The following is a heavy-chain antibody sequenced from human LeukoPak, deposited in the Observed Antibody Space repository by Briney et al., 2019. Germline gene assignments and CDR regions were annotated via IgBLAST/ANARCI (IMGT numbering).Heavy chain of an antibody. CDR1: GGSISSYY. Sequence: SETLSLTCTVSGGSISSYYWSWIRQPAGKGLEWIGRIYTSGSTNYNPSLKSRVTMSVDTSKNQFSLKLSSVTAADTAVYYCAREWISFGLEWLWEGRDQRFDPWGQGTLVTVSS. CDR2: IYTSGST. CDR3: AREWISFGLEWLWEGRDQRFDP. J-gene: IGHJ5*02. D-gene: IGHD3-3*01. V-gene: IGHV4-4*07.